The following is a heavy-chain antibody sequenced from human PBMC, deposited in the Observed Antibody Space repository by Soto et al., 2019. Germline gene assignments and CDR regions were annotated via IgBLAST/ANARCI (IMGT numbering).Heavy chain of an antibody. V-gene: IGHV1-46*01. CDR1: GYTFTSYY. CDR2: INPSGGST. CDR3: ARDLPNYYDSSGYAPGYYYGMDV. J-gene: IGHJ6*02. D-gene: IGHD3-22*01. Sequence: ASVKVSCKASGYTFTSYYMHWVRQAPGQGLEWMGIINPSGGSTSYAQKFQGRVTMTRNTSISTAYMELSSLRSEDTAVYYCARDLPNYYDSSGYAPGYYYGMDVWGQGTTVTV.